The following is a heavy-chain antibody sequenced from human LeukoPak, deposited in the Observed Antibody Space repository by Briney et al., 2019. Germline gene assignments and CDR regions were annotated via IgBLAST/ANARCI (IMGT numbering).Heavy chain of an antibody. V-gene: IGHV1-2*02. J-gene: IGHJ4*02. CDR3: ARVVEGTSMIDY. CDR1: GYTFTGYY. Sequence: GASVKVSCKASGYTFTGYYMHWVRQAPGQGLEWMGWINPNSGGTNYAQKFQGRATMTRDTSISTAYMELSRLRSDDTAVYYCARVVEGTSMIDYWGQGTLVTVSS. D-gene: IGHD5-18*01. CDR2: INPNSGGT.